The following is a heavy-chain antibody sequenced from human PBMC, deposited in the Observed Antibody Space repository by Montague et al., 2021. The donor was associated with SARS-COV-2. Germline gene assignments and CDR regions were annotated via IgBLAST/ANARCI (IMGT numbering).Heavy chain of an antibody. V-gene: IGHV4-34*01. CDR3: ARHPLGYCSSTSCYVG. Sequence: SETLSLTCAVYGGSFSGYYWSWIRQPPGKGLEWIGEINHSGSTSYNPSLKSRVTISVDTSKNRFSLKLSSVTAADTAVYYCARHPLGYCSSTSCYVGWGQGTLVTVSS. J-gene: IGHJ4*02. CDR1: GGSFSGYY. D-gene: IGHD2-2*01. CDR2: INHSGST.